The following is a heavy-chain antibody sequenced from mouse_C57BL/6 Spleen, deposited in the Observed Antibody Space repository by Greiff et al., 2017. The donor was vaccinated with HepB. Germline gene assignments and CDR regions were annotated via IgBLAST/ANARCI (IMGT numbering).Heavy chain of an antibody. CDR3: ARSMTTVVYFDY. V-gene: IGHV1-54*01. CDR1: GYAFTNYL. J-gene: IGHJ2*01. CDR2: INPGSGGT. Sequence: VQLQQSGAELVRPGTSVKVSCKASGYAFTNYLIEWVKQRPGQGLEWIGVINPGSGGTNYNEKFKGKATLTADKSSSTAYMQLSSLTSEDSAVYFCARSMTTVVYFDYWGQGTTLTVSS. D-gene: IGHD1-1*01.